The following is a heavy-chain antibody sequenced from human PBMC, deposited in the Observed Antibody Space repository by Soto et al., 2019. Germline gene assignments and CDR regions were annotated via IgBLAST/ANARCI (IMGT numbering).Heavy chain of an antibody. J-gene: IGHJ5*02. CDR2: INTNSGAT. V-gene: IGHV1-2*02. Sequence: ASVKVSCKASGYTFTGDFMHWVRQAPGQGLEWMGWINTNSGATKYAHTFQGRVTMTRDTSISTAYMELSGLTSDDTAVYFCARGGGTILAPLPWGQGTLVTVSS. D-gene: IGHD3-3*01. CDR1: GYTFTGDF. CDR3: ARGGGTILAPLP.